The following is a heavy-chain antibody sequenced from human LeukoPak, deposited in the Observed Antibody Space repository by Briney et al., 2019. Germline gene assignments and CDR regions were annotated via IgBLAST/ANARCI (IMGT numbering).Heavy chain of an antibody. CDR3: ARPQDFGLTGMNAFDI. CDR2: IFPGGSDT. D-gene: IGHD7-27*01. Sequence: GESLKISCKASGYNFTPYWIGWVRQMPGRGLEWMGIIFPGGSDTKYSPSLQGQVTMSVDRSISTAYLQWSSLRASDTAMYYCARPQDFGLTGMNAFDIWGQGTMVTVSS. V-gene: IGHV5-51*01. CDR1: GYNFTPYW. J-gene: IGHJ3*02.